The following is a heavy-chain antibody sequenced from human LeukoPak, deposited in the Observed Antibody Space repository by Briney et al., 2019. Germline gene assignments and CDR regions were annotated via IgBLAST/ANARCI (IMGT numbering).Heavy chain of an antibody. CDR1: GFTFSIYW. V-gene: IGHV3-7*01. Sequence: PGGSLRLSCAASGFTFSIYWMSWVRQAPGKGLGCGGNIKKDESEKYYVDSEKARFTIYRDNDKNSVYLQMNSLRGEDTAVYYCARDLAGMDVWGKGTTVTISS. CDR3: ARDLAGMDV. J-gene: IGHJ6*03. CDR2: IKKDESEK.